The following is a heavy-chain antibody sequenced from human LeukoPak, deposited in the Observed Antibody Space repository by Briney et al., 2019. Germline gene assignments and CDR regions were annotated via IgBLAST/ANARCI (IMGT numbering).Heavy chain of an antibody. V-gene: IGHV1-69*06. CDR2: IIPIFGTA. CDR3: AREVAIFGVVTGTNYFDY. J-gene: IGHJ4*02. Sequence: SVKVSCKASGGTFSSYAISWVRQAPGQGLEWMGGIIPIFGTANYAQKFQGRVKITEAKSTSTAYMELSSLRSEDTAVYYCAREVAIFGVVTGTNYFDYWGQGTLVTVSS. D-gene: IGHD3-3*01. CDR1: GGTFSSYA.